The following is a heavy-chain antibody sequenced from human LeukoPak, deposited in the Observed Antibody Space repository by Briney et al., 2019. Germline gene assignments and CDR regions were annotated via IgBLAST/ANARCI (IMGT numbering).Heavy chain of an antibody. CDR2: IYYSGST. Sequence: PSETLSLTCTVSGGSISSYYWSWIRQPPGKGLEWLGYIYYSGSTNYNPSLKSRVTISVDTSKNQFSLKLSSVTAADTAVYYCARASGRYGGNSFDYWGQGTLVTVSS. V-gene: IGHV4-59*08. CDR1: GGSISSYY. CDR3: ARASGRYGGNSFDY. J-gene: IGHJ4*02. D-gene: IGHD4-23*01.